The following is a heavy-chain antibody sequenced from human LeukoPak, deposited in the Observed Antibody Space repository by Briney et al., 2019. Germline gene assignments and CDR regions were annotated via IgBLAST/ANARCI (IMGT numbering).Heavy chain of an antibody. Sequence: ASVKVSCTASGYTFTSYAMHWVRQAPGQRLEWMGWINAGNGNTKYSQEFQGRVTITRDTSASTAYMELSSLRSEDMAVYYCARALRFLDYYYMDVWGKGTTVTVSS. J-gene: IGHJ6*03. D-gene: IGHD3-3*01. V-gene: IGHV1-3*03. CDR1: GYTFTSYA. CDR2: INAGNGNT. CDR3: ARALRFLDYYYMDV.